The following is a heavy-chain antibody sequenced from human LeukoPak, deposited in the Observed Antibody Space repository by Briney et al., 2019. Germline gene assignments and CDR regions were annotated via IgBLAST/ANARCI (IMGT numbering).Heavy chain of an antibody. V-gene: IGHV3-30*04. J-gene: IGHJ2*01. D-gene: IGHD2-15*01. Sequence: GGSLRLSCAASGFTFSSYAMHWVRQAPGKELEWVTAISYDATNKDYADSVKGRFTISRDISKNTLYLQVNSLRAEDTAVYYCAREGVVVARWYFDLWGRGTLVTVSS. CDR2: ISYDATNK. CDR1: GFTFSSYA. CDR3: AREGVVVARWYFDL.